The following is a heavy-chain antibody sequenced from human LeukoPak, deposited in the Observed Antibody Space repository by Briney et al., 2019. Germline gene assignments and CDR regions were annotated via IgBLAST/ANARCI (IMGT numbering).Heavy chain of an antibody. CDR1: GFTFSSYA. Sequence: GRSLRLSCAASGFTFSSYAMSWVRQAPGKGLEWVSAISGNGGSTYYADYVKRRFPISRNNSKNTLFLQMNSLRAEDTAVYYCGKDYHCSSTSCYHTFDYWGQGTLVTVSS. D-gene: IGHD2-2*01. CDR3: GKDYHCSSTSCYHTFDY. CDR2: ISGNGGST. J-gene: IGHJ4*02. V-gene: IGHV3-23*01.